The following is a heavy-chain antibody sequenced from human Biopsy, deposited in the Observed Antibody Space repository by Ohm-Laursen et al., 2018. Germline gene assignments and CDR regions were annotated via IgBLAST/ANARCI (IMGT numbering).Heavy chain of an antibody. CDR3: ARSFGVVINFEHNWFDP. D-gene: IGHD3-3*01. CDR2: INPMFGTA. CDR1: GATFSNYA. V-gene: IGHV1-69*06. J-gene: IGHJ5*02. Sequence: ASVKVSCKTSGATFSNYAINWLRQAPGQGLEWMGGINPMFGTAKYAQRFQGRVTITADKSTSTADMELSSLRSDDTAVYYCARSFGVVINFEHNWFDPWGQGTLVTVSS.